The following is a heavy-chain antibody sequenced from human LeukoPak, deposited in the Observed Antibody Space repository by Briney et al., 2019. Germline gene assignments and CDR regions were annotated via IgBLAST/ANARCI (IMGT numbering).Heavy chain of an antibody. J-gene: IGHJ3*02. CDR2: IYHSGST. D-gene: IGHD2-8*02. CDR1: GYSISSGYY. CDR3: ARSSPLVALDAFDI. Sequence: PSETLSLTCAVSGYSISSGYYWGWIRQPPGKGLEWIGSIYHSGSTYYNPSLKSRVTISVDTSKNQFSLKLSSVTAADTAVYYCARSSPLVALDAFDIWGQGTMVTVSS. V-gene: IGHV4-38-2*01.